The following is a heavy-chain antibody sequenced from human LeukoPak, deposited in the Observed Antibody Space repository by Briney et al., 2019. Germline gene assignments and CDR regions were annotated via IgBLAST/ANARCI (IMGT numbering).Heavy chain of an antibody. CDR1: GFTFSNYW. D-gene: IGHD2/OR15-2a*01. CDR3: AGGAGFLIDC. V-gene: IGHV3-7*01. CDR2: IKKDGSEK. Sequence: GSLRLSCAASGFTFSNYWMNWVRQAPGKGPEWVAIIKKDGSEKYYVDSVKGRFTISRDNAKNSLYLQMNSLRADDTAVYFCAGGAGFLIDCWGQGALVTVSS. J-gene: IGHJ4*02.